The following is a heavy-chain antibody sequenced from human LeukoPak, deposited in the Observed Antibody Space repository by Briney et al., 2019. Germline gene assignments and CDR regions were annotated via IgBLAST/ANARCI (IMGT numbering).Heavy chain of an antibody. CDR1: GYTFTNYG. V-gene: IGHV1-18*01. Sequence: GASVKVSCKASGYTFTNYGLSWVRQAPGLGLEWMGWISAYNGDTQYPKKFQGRVTMTRDTSTNTAYMELRSLRSDDTAVYYCARDLNSWLKTDSWGQGTLVTVS. CDR2: ISAYNGDT. D-gene: IGHD5-12*01. CDR3: ARDLNSWLKTDS. J-gene: IGHJ4*02.